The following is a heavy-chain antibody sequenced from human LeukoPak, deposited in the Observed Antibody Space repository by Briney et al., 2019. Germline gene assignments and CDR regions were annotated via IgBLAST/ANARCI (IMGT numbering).Heavy chain of an antibody. V-gene: IGHV3-23*01. D-gene: IGHD4-17*01. CDR2: MSGSGAST. CDR3: AKVNGDYGWGNYDMDI. J-gene: IGHJ6*02. Sequence: PGGSLRLSCAASGFTFSSYSMNWVRQAPGKGLEWVAGMSGSGASTYYADSVKGRFTISRDNSKNTLYLQMNSLRAADTAVYYCAKVNGDYGWGNYDMDIWGQGTMVTVSS. CDR1: GFTFSSYS.